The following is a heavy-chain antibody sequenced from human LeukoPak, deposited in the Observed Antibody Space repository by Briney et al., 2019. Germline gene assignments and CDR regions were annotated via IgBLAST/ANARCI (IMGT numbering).Heavy chain of an antibody. CDR3: VRHWYSSSLLRY. Sequence: KHGESLKISCKGSGYSFTSYWIGWVRQMPGKGLEWMGIIYPGDSNTRYSPSFQGQVTISADKSITTAYLQWSSLKASDTAMYYCVRHWYSSSLLRYWGQGTLVTVSS. D-gene: IGHD6-13*01. J-gene: IGHJ4*02. CDR1: GYSFTSYW. V-gene: IGHV5-51*01. CDR2: IYPGDSNT.